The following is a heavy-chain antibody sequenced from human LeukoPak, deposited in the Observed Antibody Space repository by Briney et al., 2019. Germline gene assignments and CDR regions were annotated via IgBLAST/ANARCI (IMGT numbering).Heavy chain of an antibody. V-gene: IGHV3-53*01. CDR2: IYSGGST. D-gene: IGHD3-22*01. J-gene: IGHJ4*02. CDR3: ARTSGYHDSSGYYPFDY. Sequence: GGSLRLSCAASGITVSSNYMSWVRQAPGKGLEWVSVIYSGGSTYYADSVKGRFTISRDNSKNTLYLQMNSLRAEDTAVYYCARTSGYHDSSGYYPFDYWGQGTLVTVSS. CDR1: GITVSSNY.